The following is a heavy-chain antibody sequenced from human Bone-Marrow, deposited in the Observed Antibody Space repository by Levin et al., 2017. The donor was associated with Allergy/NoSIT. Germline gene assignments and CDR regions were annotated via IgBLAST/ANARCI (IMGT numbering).Heavy chain of an antibody. CDR1: GYTFTYRY. CDR2: ITPFNGNT. D-gene: IGHD2-15*01. J-gene: IGHJ4*02. V-gene: IGHV1-45*02. CDR3: AISPRYCSGGSCYSFDY. Sequence: KISCKASGYTFTYRYLHWVRQAPGQALEWMGWITPFNGNTNYAQKFQDRVTITRDRSMSTAYMELSSLRSEDTAMYYCAISPRYCSGGSCYSFDYWGQGTLVTVSS.